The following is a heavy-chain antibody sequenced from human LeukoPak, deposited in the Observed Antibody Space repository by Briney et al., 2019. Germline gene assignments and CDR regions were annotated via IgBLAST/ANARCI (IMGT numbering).Heavy chain of an antibody. J-gene: IGHJ4*02. D-gene: IGHD5-18*01. Sequence: SVKVSCKASGYTFTSNYIHWVRQAPGQGLEWMGGIIPIFGTANYAQKFQGRVTITADESTSTAYMELSSLRSEDTAVYYCARMGSSSYGDRWPDYWGQGTLVTVSS. V-gene: IGHV1-69*13. CDR2: IIPIFGTA. CDR1: GYTFTSNY. CDR3: ARMGSSSYGDRWPDY.